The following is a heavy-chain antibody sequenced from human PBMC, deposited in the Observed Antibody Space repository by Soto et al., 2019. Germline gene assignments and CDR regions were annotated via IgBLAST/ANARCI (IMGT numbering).Heavy chain of an antibody. CDR2: IYDSGSP. CDR3: ATVRYGNSWNY. J-gene: IGHJ4*02. Sequence: SETLSLTCTVSGGSVSSGSYYWNWIRQPPGKGLEWIGYIYDSGSPTYNPSLKSRVNISVDTSKNQFSLKLNSVTAADTAVYYCATVRYGNSWNYWGQGALVTVS. V-gene: IGHV4-61*01. D-gene: IGHD1-20*01. CDR1: GGSVSSGSYY.